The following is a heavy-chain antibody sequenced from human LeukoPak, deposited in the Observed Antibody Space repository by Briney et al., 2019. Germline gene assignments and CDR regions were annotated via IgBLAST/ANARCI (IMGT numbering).Heavy chain of an antibody. Sequence: SETLSLTCTVSGGSISSYYWSWIRQPPGKGLEWIGYIYYSGSTNYNPSLKSRVTISVDTSKNQLSLKLSSVTAADTAVYYCARRAGRSFDYWGQGTLVTVSS. CDR2: IYYSGST. J-gene: IGHJ4*02. CDR3: ARRAGRSFDY. V-gene: IGHV4-59*08. CDR1: GGSISSYY.